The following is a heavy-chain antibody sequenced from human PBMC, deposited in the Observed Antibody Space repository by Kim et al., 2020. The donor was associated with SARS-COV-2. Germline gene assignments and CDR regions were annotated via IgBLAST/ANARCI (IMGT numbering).Heavy chain of an antibody. CDR1: GLTFRSYE. V-gene: IGHV3-48*03. J-gene: IGHJ3*02. CDR3: AREVVVSPDSFDI. D-gene: IGHD3-22*01. Sequence: GGSLRLSCAASGLTFRSYEMNWVRQAPGKGLEWVSYISGSGSSKYYADSVKGRFTISSDNAKDSLYLQMNGLRAEDTAVYYCAREVVVSPDSFDIWGQGTMVTVSS. CDR2: ISGSGSSK.